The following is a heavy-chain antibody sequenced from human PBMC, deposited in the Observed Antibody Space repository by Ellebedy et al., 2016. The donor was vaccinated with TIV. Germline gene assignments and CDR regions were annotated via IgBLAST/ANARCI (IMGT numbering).Heavy chain of an antibody. D-gene: IGHD2-15*01. V-gene: IGHV3-15*07. J-gene: IGHJ4*02. CDR1: GFSFGDTW. CDR3: ISDTPVSGGVAFEY. CDR2: IKRKSDGGTT. Sequence: PGGSLRLSCVASGFSFGDTWMNWVRQAPGEGLEWVGRIKRKSDGGTTEYAAPVKGRFTISRDDLQNTLSLQMSDLKIEDTGIYYCISDTPVSGGVAFEYWGQGTLVTVSS.